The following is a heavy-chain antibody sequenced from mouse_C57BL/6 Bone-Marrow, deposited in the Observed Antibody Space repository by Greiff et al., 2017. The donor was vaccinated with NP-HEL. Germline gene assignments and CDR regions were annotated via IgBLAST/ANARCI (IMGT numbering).Heavy chain of an antibody. CDR2: IDPNGGGT. V-gene: IGHV1-72*01. D-gene: IGHD2-2*01. CDR3: AIWLRRDYAMDY. Sequence: VQLQQPGAELVKPGASVKLSCKASGYTLTSYWMHWVKQRPGRGLGWIGRIDPNGGGTKYIEKLKRKATLTVDKPSSTAYMQLSSLTSEDSAVYYCAIWLRRDYAMDYWGQGTSVTVSS. J-gene: IGHJ4*01. CDR1: GYTLTSYW.